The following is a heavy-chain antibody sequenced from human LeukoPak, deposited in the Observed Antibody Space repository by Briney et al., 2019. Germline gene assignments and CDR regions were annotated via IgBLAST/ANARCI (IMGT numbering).Heavy chain of an antibody. J-gene: IGHJ4*02. Sequence: ASVKVSCKASGYTFTGYYMHWVRQAPGQGLEWMVRINPNSGGTNCAQKFQGRVTMTRDTSISTAYMALSRLRSDDTDVYYCARDPYYYDSSGYSDYWGQGTLVTVSS. V-gene: IGHV1-2*05. CDR1: GYTFTGYY. CDR2: INPNSGGT. D-gene: IGHD3-22*01. CDR3: ARDPYYYDSSGYSDY.